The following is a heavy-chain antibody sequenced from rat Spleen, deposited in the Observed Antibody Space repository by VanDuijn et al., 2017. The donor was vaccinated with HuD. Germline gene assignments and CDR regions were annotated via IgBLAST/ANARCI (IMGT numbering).Heavy chain of an antibody. V-gene: IGHV5-17*01. Sequence: EVQLVESGGGLVQPGNSLKLSCAASGFTFSDYAMAWVRQSPEKGLEWVATIVFDSSGIYYRNSVKGRFTLSRDNTRNTLYLQMDSLKSEDTATYYCARQPHLLQWSPFDYWGQGVMVTVSS. CDR1: GFTFSDYA. J-gene: IGHJ2*01. CDR2: IVFDSSGI. D-gene: IGHD1-1*01. CDR3: ARQPHLLQWSPFDY.